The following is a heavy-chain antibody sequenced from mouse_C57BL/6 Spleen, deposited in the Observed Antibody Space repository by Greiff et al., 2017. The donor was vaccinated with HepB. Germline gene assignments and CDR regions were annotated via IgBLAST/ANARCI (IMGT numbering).Heavy chain of an antibody. CDR1: GYTFTSYW. Sequence: QVQLQQSGAELVKPGASVKLSCKASGYTFTSYWMHWVKQRPGQGLEWIGMIHPNSGSTNYNEKFKSKATLTVDKSSSTAYMQLSSLTSEDSAVYYCARVEEYLYYFDYWGQGTTLTVSS. D-gene: IGHD5-2*01. V-gene: IGHV1-64*01. CDR2: IHPNSGST. CDR3: ARVEEYLYYFDY. J-gene: IGHJ2*01.